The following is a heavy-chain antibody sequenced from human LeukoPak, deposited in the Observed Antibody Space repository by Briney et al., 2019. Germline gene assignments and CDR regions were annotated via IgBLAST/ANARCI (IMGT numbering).Heavy chain of an antibody. CDR2: IYWDDDK. J-gene: IGHJ4*02. V-gene: IGHV2-5*02. CDR3: AHRPKYSSGWYYFDY. CDR1: GSSLSTSGVG. D-gene: IGHD6-19*01. Sequence: ESGPTLMKPTQTLTLTCTFSGSSLSTSGVGVGWIRQPPGKALEWLALIYWDDDKRYSPSLKSRLTITKDTSKNQVVLTMTNMDPVDTATYYCAHRPKYSSGWYYFDYWGQGTLVTVSS.